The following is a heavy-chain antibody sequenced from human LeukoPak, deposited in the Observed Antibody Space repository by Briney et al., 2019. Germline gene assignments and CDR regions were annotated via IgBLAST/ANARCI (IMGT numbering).Heavy chain of an antibody. Sequence: GGSLRLSCAASGYTFSSHAMNWVRRAPGKGLEWVSAISGRGASTYYADSVRGRFSISRDNSENTLYLQMTSLRAEDTAVYYCAGSSSNGPSGYLDYWGDGTLVTVSS. V-gene: IGHV3-23*01. CDR1: GYTFSSHA. J-gene: IGHJ4*01. D-gene: IGHD2-8*01. CDR3: AGSSSNGPSGYLDY. CDR2: ISGRGAST.